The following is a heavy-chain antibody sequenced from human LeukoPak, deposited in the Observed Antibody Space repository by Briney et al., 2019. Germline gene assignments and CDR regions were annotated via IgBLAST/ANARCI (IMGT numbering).Heavy chain of an antibody. Sequence: PGGSLRLSCAASGFSFSIYGMRWLRQAPGKGLEWVPSICDTGGCTYYADAVKGRFTISRDNSRNTLYLQMNSLRAEDTAVYYCARTRRGIVVEGPDYWGQGTLVTVSS. V-gene: IGHV3-23*01. J-gene: IGHJ4*02. CDR3: ARTRRGIVVEGPDY. D-gene: IGHD3-22*01. CDR2: ICDTGGCT. CDR1: GFSFSIYG.